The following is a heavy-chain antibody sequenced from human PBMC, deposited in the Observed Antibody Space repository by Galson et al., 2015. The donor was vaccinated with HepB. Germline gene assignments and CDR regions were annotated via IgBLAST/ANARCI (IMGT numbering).Heavy chain of an antibody. CDR1: GGTFSSYA. Sequence: SVKVSCKASGGTFSSYAISWVRQAPGQGLEWMGGIIPIFGTANYAQKFQGRVTMTTDTSTSTAYMELRSLRSDDTAVYYCARGTWWDYWGQGTLVTVSS. D-gene: IGHD2-15*01. CDR2: IIPIFGTA. V-gene: IGHV1-69*05. J-gene: IGHJ4*02. CDR3: ARGTWWDY.